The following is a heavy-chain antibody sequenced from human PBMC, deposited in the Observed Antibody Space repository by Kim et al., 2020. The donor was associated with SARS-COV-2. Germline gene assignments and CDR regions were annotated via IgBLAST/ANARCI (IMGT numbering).Heavy chain of an antibody. V-gene: IGHV1-8*01. CDR1: GYTFTSYD. J-gene: IGHJ6*03. CDR3: ARGRKNIVVVIAIPAYYYYMEV. Sequence: ASVKVSCKASGYTFTSYDINWVRQATGQGLEWMGWMNPNSGNTGYAQKFQGRVTMTRNTSISTANMELRSLGSENTAVYYCARGRKNIVVVIAIPAYYYYMEVWGERTTVTVS. D-gene: IGHD2-21*01. CDR2: MNPNSGNT.